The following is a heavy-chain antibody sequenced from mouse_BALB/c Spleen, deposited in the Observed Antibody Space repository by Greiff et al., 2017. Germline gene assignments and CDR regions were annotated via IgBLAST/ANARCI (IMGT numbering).Heavy chain of an antibody. CDR2: IDPENGDT. CDR1: GFNIKDYY. CDR3: NALTGRLAY. D-gene: IGHD4-1*01. Sequence: VHVKQSGAELVRSGASVKLSCTASGFNIKDYYMHWVKQRPEQGLEWIGWIDPENGDTEYAPKFQGKATMTADTSSNTAYLQLSSLTSEDTAVYYCNALTGRLAYWGQGTLVTVSA. J-gene: IGHJ3*01. V-gene: IGHV14-4*02.